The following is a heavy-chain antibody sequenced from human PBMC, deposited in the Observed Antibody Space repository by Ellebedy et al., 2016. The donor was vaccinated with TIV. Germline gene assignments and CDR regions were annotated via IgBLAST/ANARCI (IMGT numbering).Heavy chain of an antibody. J-gene: IGHJ4*02. CDR3: ARAKPGLYGDYDCCFDY. CDR1: GGSISSYY. V-gene: IGHV4-4*07. CDR2: IYASGSP. D-gene: IGHD4-17*01. Sequence: MPSETLSLTCTVSGGSISSYYWNWIRQLAGKGLEWIGRIYASGSPTYNPSLNSRVTLSVDASKNQFSLKLSSVTAADTAVYYCARAKPGLYGDYDCCFDYWGQGTLVTVSS.